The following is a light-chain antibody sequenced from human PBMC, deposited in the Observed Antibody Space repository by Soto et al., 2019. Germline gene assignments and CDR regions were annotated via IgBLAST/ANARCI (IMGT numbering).Light chain of an antibody. V-gene: IGLV3-21*04. CDR3: QVWDSSSDHPGV. CDR1: NIGSKS. J-gene: IGLJ3*02. Sequence: SYELTQPPSVSVAPGKTARITCGGNNIGSKSVHWYQQKPGQAPVLVIYYDSDRPSGIPERFSGSNSENTATLTISRVEAGDEADSYCQVWDSSSDHPGVFGGGTKLTVL. CDR2: YDS.